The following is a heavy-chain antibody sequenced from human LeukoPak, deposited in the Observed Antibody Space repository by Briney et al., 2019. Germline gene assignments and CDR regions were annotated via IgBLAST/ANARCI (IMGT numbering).Heavy chain of an antibody. Sequence: PGESLRLSCAASGFTFSSYDMSWVRQAPGKGLEWVSGIGGSGAGTYYADFVKGRFTISRDNSKNTLYLQMNSLRAEDAAVYYCAKLFRTSDYWGQGTLVTVSS. CDR1: GFTFSSYD. V-gene: IGHV3-23*01. CDR2: IGGSGAGT. J-gene: IGHJ4*02. D-gene: IGHD1-1*01. CDR3: AKLFRTSDY.